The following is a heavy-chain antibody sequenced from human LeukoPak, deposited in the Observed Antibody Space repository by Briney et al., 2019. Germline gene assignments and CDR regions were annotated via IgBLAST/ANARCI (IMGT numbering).Heavy chain of an antibody. CDR3: ARSMTTDYYYYGMDV. V-gene: IGHV3-23*01. J-gene: IGHJ6*02. CDR1: GFTFSSYA. CDR2: ISGSGGST. Sequence: PGGSLRLSCAASGFTFSSYAMSWVRQAQGKGLEWVSAISGSGGSTYYADSVKGRFTISRDNSKNTLYLQMNSLRAEDTAVYYCARSMTTDYYYYGMDVWGQGTTVTVSS. D-gene: IGHD4-11*01.